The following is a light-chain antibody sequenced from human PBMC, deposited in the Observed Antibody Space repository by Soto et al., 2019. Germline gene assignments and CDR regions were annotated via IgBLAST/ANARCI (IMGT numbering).Light chain of an antibody. Sequence: QSVLTQPASVSGSPGQSITISCTGTSSDIGGFNFVSWYQQHPGKAPKLMIYEVSDRPSGVSNRFSGSKSGNTASLTISGLQADDEADYYCAAWSDSLNGWVFGGGTKLTVL. J-gene: IGLJ3*02. V-gene: IGLV2-14*01. CDR2: EVS. CDR1: SSDIGGFNF. CDR3: AAWSDSLNGWV.